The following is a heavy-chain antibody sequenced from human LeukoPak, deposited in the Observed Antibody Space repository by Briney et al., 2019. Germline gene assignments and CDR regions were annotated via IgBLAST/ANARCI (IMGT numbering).Heavy chain of an antibody. CDR1: GYTFTGYY. Sequence: ASVKVSCKASGYTFTGYYMHWVRQAPGQGLEWMGWINPNSGGTNYAQKFQGRVTMTRDTSISTACMELSRLRSDDTAVYYCAREGLRLGELSLGLDYWGQGTLVTVSS. CDR2: INPNSGGT. V-gene: IGHV1-2*02. CDR3: AREGLRLGELSLGLDY. D-gene: IGHD3-16*02. J-gene: IGHJ4*02.